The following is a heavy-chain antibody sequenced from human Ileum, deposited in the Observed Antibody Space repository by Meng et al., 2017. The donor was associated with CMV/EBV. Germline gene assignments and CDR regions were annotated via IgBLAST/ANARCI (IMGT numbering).Heavy chain of an antibody. Sequence: ASVKVSCKASGYTFTGYYMHWVRQAPGQGLEWMGWINPNSGGTNYAQKFQGRVTMTRDTSISTAYMELSRLRSDDTAVYYCARVRGHSSGWYVMSTFDYWGQGTLVTVSS. D-gene: IGHD6-19*01. CDR2: INPNSGGT. J-gene: IGHJ4*02. CDR3: ARVRGHSSGWYVMSTFDY. V-gene: IGHV1-2*02. CDR1: GYTFTGYY.